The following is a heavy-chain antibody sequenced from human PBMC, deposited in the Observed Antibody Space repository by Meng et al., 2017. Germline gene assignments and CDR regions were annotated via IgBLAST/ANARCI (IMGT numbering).Heavy chain of an antibody. CDR1: GYTFSDAY. CDR2: IIPRSSDA. CDR3: ARDGGNYDFDY. D-gene: IGHD1-7*01. V-gene: IGHV1-2*06. Sequence: QVQLLQFGAGVKHPGPSVNISCKASGYTFSDAYLHGVRQAPGQGLEWMGRIIPRSSDANSAQKFQGRVTLTWDTSINTAYMELSSLRSDDTAIYYCARDGGNYDFDYWGQGTLVTVSS. J-gene: IGHJ4*02.